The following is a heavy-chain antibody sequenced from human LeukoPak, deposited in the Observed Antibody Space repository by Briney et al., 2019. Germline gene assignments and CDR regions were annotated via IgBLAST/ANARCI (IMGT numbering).Heavy chain of an antibody. Sequence: GGSLRLSCAASGFTFSNYPMSWVRQAPGKGLVWVSSISGSGNTYYADSVKGRFTISRDNSQNTLSLQMNSLRAEDTAVYYCAKHRKIVATIGPLDYWGQGTLVTVSS. CDR2: ISGSGNT. CDR3: AKHRKIVATIGPLDY. CDR1: GFTFSNYP. J-gene: IGHJ4*02. D-gene: IGHD5-12*01. V-gene: IGHV3-23*01.